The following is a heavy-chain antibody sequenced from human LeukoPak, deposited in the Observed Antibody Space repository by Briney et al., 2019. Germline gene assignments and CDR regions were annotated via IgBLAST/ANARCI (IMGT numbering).Heavy chain of an antibody. CDR3: ARSRSGWYSVLDY. Sequence: SETLSLICTVSGGSISSSSYYWSWIRQPPGKGLEWIGYIYYSGITNYNPSLKSRVTISVDTSKNQFSLQLSSVTAADTAVYYCARSRSGWYSVLDYWGQGTLVTVSS. D-gene: IGHD6-19*01. CDR1: GGSISSSSYY. CDR2: IYYSGIT. J-gene: IGHJ4*02. V-gene: IGHV4-61*05.